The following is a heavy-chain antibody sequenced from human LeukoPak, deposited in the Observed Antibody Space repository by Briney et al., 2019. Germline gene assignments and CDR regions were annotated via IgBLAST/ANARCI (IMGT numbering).Heavy chain of an antibody. V-gene: IGHV1-69*05. CDR1: GGTFSSYA. J-gene: IGHJ6*03. CDR3: ARDGIAGKDYYYYMDV. Sequence: ASVKVSCKASGGTFSSYAISWVRQAPGQGLEWMGRIIPIFGTANYAQKFQGRVTITTDESTSTAYMELSSLRSGDTAVYCCARDGIAGKDYYYYMDVWGKGTTVTVSS. D-gene: IGHD6-13*01. CDR2: IIPIFGTA.